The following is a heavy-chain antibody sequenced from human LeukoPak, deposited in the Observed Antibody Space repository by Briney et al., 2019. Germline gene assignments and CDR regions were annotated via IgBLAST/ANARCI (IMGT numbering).Heavy chain of an antibody. V-gene: IGHV4-59*08. J-gene: IGHJ4*02. CDR2: IYYSGST. CDR3: ARSNYYDSSGYRYYFDY. CDR1: GGSISSYY. D-gene: IGHD3-22*01. Sequence: SETLSLTCTVSGGSISSYYWSWIRQPPGKGLERIGYIYYSGSTNYNPSLKSRVTISVDTSKNQFSLKLSSVTAADTAVYYCARSNYYDSSGYRYYFDYWGQGTLVTVSS.